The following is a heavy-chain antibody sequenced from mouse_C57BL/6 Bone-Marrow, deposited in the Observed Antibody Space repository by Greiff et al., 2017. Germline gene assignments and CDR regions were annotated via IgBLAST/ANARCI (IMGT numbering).Heavy chain of an antibody. J-gene: IGHJ4*01. D-gene: IGHD2-4*01. CDR3: ASPYDYDYYAMDY. CDR1: GYTFTDYY. CDR2: INPYNGGT. V-gene: IGHV1-19*01. Sequence: EVKLVESGPVLVKPGASVKMSCKASGYTFTDYYMNWVKQSHGKSLEWIGVINPYNGGTSYNQKFKGKATLTVDKSSSTAYMELNSLTSEDSAVYYCASPYDYDYYAMDYWGQGTSVTVSS.